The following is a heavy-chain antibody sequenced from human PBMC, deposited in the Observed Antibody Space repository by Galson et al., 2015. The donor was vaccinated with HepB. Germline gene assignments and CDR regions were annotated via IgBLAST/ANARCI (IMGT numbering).Heavy chain of an antibody. CDR2: ISYDGSNK. V-gene: IGHV3-30*18. CDR1: GFTFSSYG. D-gene: IGHD3-10*01. Sequence: SLRLSCAASGFTFSSYGMHWVRQAPGKGLEWVAVISYDGSNKYYADSVKGRFTISRDNSKNTLYLQMNSLRAEDTAVYYCAKDSGFGALDYWGQGTLVTVSS. CDR3: AKDSGFGALDY. J-gene: IGHJ4*02.